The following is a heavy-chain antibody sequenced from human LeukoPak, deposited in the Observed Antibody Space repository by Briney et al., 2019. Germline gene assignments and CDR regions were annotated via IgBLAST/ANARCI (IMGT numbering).Heavy chain of an antibody. V-gene: IGHV3-48*03. CDR3: ARGYYDYVWGIGY. CDR2: ISSSGSTI. J-gene: IGHJ4*02. Sequence: GGSLRLSCAASGFSFSSYEMNWVRQAPGQGLEWVSYISSSGSTIYYADSVKGRFTISRDNAKNSLYLQMNSLRAEDTAVYYCARGYYDYVWGIGYWGQGTLVTVSS. D-gene: IGHD3-16*01. CDR1: GFSFSSYE.